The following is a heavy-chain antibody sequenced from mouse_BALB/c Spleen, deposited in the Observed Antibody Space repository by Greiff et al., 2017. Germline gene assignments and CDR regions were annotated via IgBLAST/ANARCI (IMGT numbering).Heavy chain of an antibody. CDR2: IYPGDGDT. Sequence: QVQLKESGPELVKPGASVKISCKASGYAFSSSWMNWVKQRPGQGLEWIGRIYPGDGDTNYNGKFKGKATLTADKSSSTAYMQLSSLTSVDSAVYFCARGGNHPPWFAYWGQGTLVTVSA. CDR3: ARGGNHPPWFAY. J-gene: IGHJ3*01. CDR1: GYAFSSSW. D-gene: IGHD2-1*01. V-gene: IGHV1-82*01.